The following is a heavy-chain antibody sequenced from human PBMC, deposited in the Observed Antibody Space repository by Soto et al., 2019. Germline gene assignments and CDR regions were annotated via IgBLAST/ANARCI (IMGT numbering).Heavy chain of an antibody. CDR1: GFTFSSYG. J-gene: IGHJ3*02. Sequence: PGGSLRLSCAASGFTFSSYGMHWVRQAPGKGLEWVAVIWYDGSNKYYADSVKGRLTISRDNSKNTLYLQMNSLRAEDTAAYYCARDSVELEVLDAFDIWGQGTXVTVSS. V-gene: IGHV3-33*01. D-gene: IGHD1-26*01. CDR3: ARDSVELEVLDAFDI. CDR2: IWYDGSNK.